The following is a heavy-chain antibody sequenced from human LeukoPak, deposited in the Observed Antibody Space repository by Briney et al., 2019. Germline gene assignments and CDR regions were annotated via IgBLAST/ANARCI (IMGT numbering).Heavy chain of an antibody. CDR3: ARVLGWFDP. V-gene: IGHV1-8*03. CDR2: MNPNSGNT. J-gene: IGHJ5*02. Sequence: ASVKVSCKACRYTFTSYDINWVRQATGQGLEWMGWMNPNSGNTGYAQKFQGRVTITRNTSISTAYMELSSLRSEDTAVYYCARVLGWFDPWGQGTLVTVSS. CDR1: RYTFTSYD.